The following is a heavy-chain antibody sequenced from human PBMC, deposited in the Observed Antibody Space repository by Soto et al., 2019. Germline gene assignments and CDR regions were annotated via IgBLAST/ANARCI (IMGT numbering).Heavy chain of an antibody. CDR2: IIPIFGTA. D-gene: IGHD3-10*01. CDR1: GYTFTSYA. CDR3: AREVVRGPYYYYGMDV. J-gene: IGHJ6*02. Sequence: SVKVSCKASGYTFTSYAISWVRQAPGQGLEWMGGIIPIFGTANYAQKFQGRVTITADESTSTAYMELSSLRSEDTAVYYCAREVVRGPYYYYGMDVWGQGTTVTVSS. V-gene: IGHV1-69*13.